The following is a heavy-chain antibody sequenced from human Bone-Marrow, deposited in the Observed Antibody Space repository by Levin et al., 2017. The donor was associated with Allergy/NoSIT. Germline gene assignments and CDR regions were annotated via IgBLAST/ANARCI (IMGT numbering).Heavy chain of an antibody. CDR1: GFTFSSYS. CDR3: ARDPVVPAAQGIY. V-gene: IGHV3-21*01. Sequence: SGGSLRLSCAASGFTFSSYSMNWVRQAPGKGLEWVSSISSSSSYIYYADSVKGRFTISRDNAKNSLYLQMNSLRAEDTAVYYCARDPVVPAAQGIYWGQGTLVTVSS. CDR2: ISSSSSYI. J-gene: IGHJ4*02. D-gene: IGHD2-2*01.